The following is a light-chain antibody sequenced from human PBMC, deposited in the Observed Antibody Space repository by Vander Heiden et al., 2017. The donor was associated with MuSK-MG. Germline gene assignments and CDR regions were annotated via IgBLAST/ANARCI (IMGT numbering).Light chain of an antibody. CDR1: SIGSKS. CDR3: QVWDSGINHGV. J-gene: IGLJ2*01. CDR2: DDG. Sequence: SYVLTQPPSVSVAPGQTARISCGGNSIGSKSFHCYHQKPAQAPVGVVNDDGARPSGIPERFSGSNSGNTATLPISRVEAGDEADDYCQVWDSGINHGVFGGGTKLTVL. V-gene: IGLV3-21*02.